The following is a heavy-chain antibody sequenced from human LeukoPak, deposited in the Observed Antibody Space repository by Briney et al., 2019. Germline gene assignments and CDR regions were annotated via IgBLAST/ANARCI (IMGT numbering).Heavy chain of an antibody. CDR3: ARVGDYGGNPYYFDY. CDR1: GFTFSSYW. J-gene: IGHJ4*02. V-gene: IGHV3-74*01. CDR2: INSDGSST. Sequence: PGGSLRLSCAASGFTFSSYWMRWVRQAPGKGLVWVSRINSDGSSTSYADSVKGRFTISRDNAKNTLYLQMNSLRAEDTAVYYCARVGDYGGNPYYFDYWGQGTLVTVSS. D-gene: IGHD4-23*01.